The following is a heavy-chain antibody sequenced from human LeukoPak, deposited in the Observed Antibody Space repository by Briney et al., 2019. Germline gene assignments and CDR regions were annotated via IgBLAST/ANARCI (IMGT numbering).Heavy chain of an antibody. V-gene: IGHV3-23*01. D-gene: IGHD3-3*01. CDR3: AKGSGFFDY. J-gene: IGHJ4*02. CDR2: ISGSGGST. Sequence: PGGSLRLSCAASGFTFSSYAMSWGRQAPGKGLEWVSAISGSGGSTYYADSVKGRFTISRDNYKNALYLQMNSLRAEDTAVYYCAKGSGFFDYWGQGTLVTVSS. CDR1: GFTFSSYA.